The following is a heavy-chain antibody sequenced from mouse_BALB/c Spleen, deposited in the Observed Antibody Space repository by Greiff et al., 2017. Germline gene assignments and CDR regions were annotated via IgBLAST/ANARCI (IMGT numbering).Heavy chain of an antibody. CDR3: ARHSLLRLHYFDY. CDR2: ISSGSSTI. J-gene: IGHJ2*01. Sequence: EVMLVESGGGLVQPGGSRKLSCAASGFTFSSFGMHWVRQAPEKGLEWVAYISSGSSTIYYADTVKGRFTISRDNPKNTLFLQMTSLRSEDTAMYYCARHSLLRLHYFDYWGQGTTLTVSS. D-gene: IGHD1-2*01. CDR1: GFTFSSFG. V-gene: IGHV5-17*02.